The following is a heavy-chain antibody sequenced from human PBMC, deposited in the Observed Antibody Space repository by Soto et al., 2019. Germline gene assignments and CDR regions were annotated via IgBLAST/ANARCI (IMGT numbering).Heavy chain of an antibody. CDR1: GFTFSSYA. D-gene: IGHD1-26*01. V-gene: IGHV3-23*01. Sequence: GGSLRLSCAASGFTFSSYAMNWVRQAPGKGLEWVSATSGSGGSTFYADSVKGRFTISRDNSKNTLYLQMNSLRAEDTAVYYCAKGRSGVDVWGQGTTVTVSS. J-gene: IGHJ6*02. CDR3: AKGRSGVDV. CDR2: TSGSGGST.